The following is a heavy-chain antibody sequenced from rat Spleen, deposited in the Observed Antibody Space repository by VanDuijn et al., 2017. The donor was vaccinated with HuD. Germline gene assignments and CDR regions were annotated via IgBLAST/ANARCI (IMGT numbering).Heavy chain of an antibody. J-gene: IGHJ2*01. CDR1: GFTFSYYG. Sequence: EVQLVESGGGLVQPGRSLKLSCTASGFTFSYYGMAWVRQTPTKGLEWVASISPGDGHTYYRDSVKGRFTISRDIAKSTLFLQMNSLKSEDTATYYCTRGGFYRYWGQGVMVTVSS. V-gene: IGHV5S23*01. CDR2: ISPGDGHT. D-gene: IGHD1-3*01. CDR3: TRGGFYRY.